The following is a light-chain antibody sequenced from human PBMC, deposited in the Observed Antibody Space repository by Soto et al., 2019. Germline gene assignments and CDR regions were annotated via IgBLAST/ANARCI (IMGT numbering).Light chain of an antibody. J-gene: IGLJ1*01. V-gene: IGLV2-11*01. CDR2: DVK. Sequence: QSALTQPRSVSGSPGQSVTISCSGTSSDVGGYNYVSWYQQYPGKAPKVMIYDVKTRPSGVPDRFSGSKSGNTASLTISGLQAEDEDDYYCCSYAGSYTFVFGTGTKLTVL. CDR1: SSDVGGYNY. CDR3: CSYAGSYTFV.